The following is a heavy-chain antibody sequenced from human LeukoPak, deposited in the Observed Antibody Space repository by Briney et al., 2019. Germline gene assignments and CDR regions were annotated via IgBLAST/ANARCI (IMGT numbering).Heavy chain of an antibody. CDR3: ARYGSGTSYITNYFDY. Sequence: GGSLRLSCAASGFTFSSYSMNWVRQAPGKGLEWVSCISSDSRTIYYADSVKGRFTISRDNAKNSLYLQMKSLRDEDTAVYYCARYGSGTSYITNYFDYWGQGTLVTVSS. V-gene: IGHV3-48*02. CDR2: ISSDSRTI. D-gene: IGHD3-10*01. J-gene: IGHJ4*02. CDR1: GFTFSSYS.